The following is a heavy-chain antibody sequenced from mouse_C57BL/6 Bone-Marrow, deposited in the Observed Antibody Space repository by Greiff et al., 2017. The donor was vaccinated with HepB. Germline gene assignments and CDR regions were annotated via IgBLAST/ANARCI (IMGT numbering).Heavy chain of an antibody. CDR2: IYPGGGYT. D-gene: IGHD1-1*01. J-gene: IGHJ4*01. CDR3: ARGIYYYGSSYVSYAMDY. CDR1: GYTFTNYW. V-gene: IGHV1-63*01. Sequence: VQLQQSGAELVRPGTSVKMSCKASGYTFTNYWIGWAKQRPGHGLEWIGDIYPGGGYTNYNEKFKGKATLTADKSSSTAYMQFSSLTSEDSAIYYCARGIYYYGSSYVSYAMDYWGQGTSVTVSS.